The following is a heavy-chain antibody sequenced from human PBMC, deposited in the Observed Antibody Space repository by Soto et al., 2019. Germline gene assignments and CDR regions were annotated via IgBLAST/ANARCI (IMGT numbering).Heavy chain of an antibody. Sequence: QVQLQESGPGLVKPSETLSLTCTVSGVSVRSGNYYWSWLRQPPGKGLQWIGYIDYSGATNYNPSLKSRVTISIDTSTNQFSLKLSSVTTADTAVYFCARERRSYGYFDPWGQGTLVTVSS. CDR1: GVSVRSGNYY. J-gene: IGHJ4*02. D-gene: IGHD5-18*01. V-gene: IGHV4-61*01. CDR3: ARERRSYGYFDP. CDR2: IDYSGAT.